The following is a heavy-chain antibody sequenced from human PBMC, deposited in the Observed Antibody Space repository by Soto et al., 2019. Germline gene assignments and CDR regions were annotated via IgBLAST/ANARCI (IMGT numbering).Heavy chain of an antibody. V-gene: IGHV1-69*12. D-gene: IGHD5-18*01. CDR1: GGTFSSYA. J-gene: IGHJ4*02. CDR2: IIPIFGTA. Sequence: QVQLVQSGAEVKKPGSSVKVSCKASGGTFSSYAISWVRQAPGQGLEWMGGIIPIFGTANYAQKFQGRVTITADEHKSAAYMELSSLRTEDTAVYYCENGVDTAMDRVDFWGKGTLVTVSS. CDR3: ENGVDTAMDRVDF.